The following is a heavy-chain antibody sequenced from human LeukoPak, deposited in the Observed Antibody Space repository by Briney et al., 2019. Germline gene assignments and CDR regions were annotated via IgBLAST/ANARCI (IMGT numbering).Heavy chain of an antibody. V-gene: IGHV1-18*01. Sequence: ASVKVSCKASGYTFTSYGISWVRQAPGQGLEGMGWISAYNGNTNYAQKLQGRVTMTTDTSTSTAYMELRSLRSDDTAVYYCARGNDYGGNSDAFDIWGQGTMVTVSS. CDR1: GYTFTSYG. J-gene: IGHJ3*02. D-gene: IGHD4-23*01. CDR3: ARGNDYGGNSDAFDI. CDR2: ISAYNGNT.